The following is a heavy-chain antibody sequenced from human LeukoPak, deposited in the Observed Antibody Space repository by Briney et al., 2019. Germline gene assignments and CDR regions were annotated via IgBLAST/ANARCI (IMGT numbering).Heavy chain of an antibody. Sequence: PGGSLRLSCAASGFTFSIYSMNWVRQAPGKGLEWVAVISYDGSNKYYADSVKGRFTISRDNSKNTLYLQMSSLRAEDTAVYYCAKDPGSYYVGYYFDYWGQGTLVTVSS. J-gene: IGHJ4*02. V-gene: IGHV3-30*18. D-gene: IGHD1-26*01. CDR3: AKDPGSYYVGYYFDY. CDR2: ISYDGSNK. CDR1: GFTFSIYS.